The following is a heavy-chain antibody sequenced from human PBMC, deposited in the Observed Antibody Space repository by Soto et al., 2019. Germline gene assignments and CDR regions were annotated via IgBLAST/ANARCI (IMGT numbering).Heavy chain of an antibody. CDR1: GGSISSSSYY. Sequence: SETLSLTCTVSGGSISSSSYYWGWIRQPPGKGLEWIGSIYYSGSTYYNPSLKSRVTISVDTSKNQFSLKLSSATAADTAVYYCAREGTWIQLLSYYYGMDVWGQGTTVTVYS. V-gene: IGHV4-39*02. CDR3: AREGTWIQLLSYYYGMDV. D-gene: IGHD5-18*01. CDR2: IYYSGST. J-gene: IGHJ6*02.